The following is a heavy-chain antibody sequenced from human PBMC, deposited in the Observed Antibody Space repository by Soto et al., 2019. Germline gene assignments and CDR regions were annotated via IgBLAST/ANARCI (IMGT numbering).Heavy chain of an antibody. V-gene: IGHV5-10-1*01. CDR3: ARQDIVVVPAEQTYYYYGMDV. J-gene: IGHJ6*02. Sequence: LXISCKGSVYSFTSYWISWGRQMPGKGLEWMGRIDPSDSYTNYSPSFQGHVTISADKSISTAYLQWSSLKASDTAMYYCARQDIVVVPAEQTYYYYGMDVWGQGTTVTVSS. CDR1: VYSFTSYW. D-gene: IGHD2-2*01. CDR2: IDPSDSYT.